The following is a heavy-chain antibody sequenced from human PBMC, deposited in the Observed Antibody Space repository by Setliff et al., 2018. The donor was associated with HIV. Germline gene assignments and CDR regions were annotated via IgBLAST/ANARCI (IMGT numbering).Heavy chain of an antibody. Sequence: ASVKVSCKASGGTFSSYAISWVRQAPGQGLEWMGGIIPIFGTANYAQKFQGRVTITTDESTSTAYMELSSLRSEDTAVYYCASVRVGATVDDAFDIWGQGTMVTVSS. J-gene: IGHJ3*02. V-gene: IGHV1-69*05. CDR2: IIPIFGTA. D-gene: IGHD1-26*01. CDR3: ASVRVGATVDDAFDI. CDR1: GGTFSSYA.